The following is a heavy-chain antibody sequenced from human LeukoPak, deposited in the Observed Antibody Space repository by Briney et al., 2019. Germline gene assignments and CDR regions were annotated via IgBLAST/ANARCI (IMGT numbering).Heavy chain of an antibody. CDR2: AGSSSR. V-gene: IGHV3-23*01. J-gene: IGHJ6*03. CDR1: GFSFSNYA. Sequence: GGSLRLSCLASGFSFSNYAMSWVRQAPGKGLEWVSNAGSSSRLYGDSVKGRFSVSRDNSKNTLYLQMNSLRADDTAVYYWAKQRGALRENYYMDVWGKGTTVTASS. CDR3: AKQRGALRENYYMDV.